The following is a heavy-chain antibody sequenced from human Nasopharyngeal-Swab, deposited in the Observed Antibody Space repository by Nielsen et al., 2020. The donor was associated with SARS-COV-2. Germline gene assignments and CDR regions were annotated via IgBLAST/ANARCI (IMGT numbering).Heavy chain of an antibody. CDR2: IGDKAHNYAT. J-gene: IGHJ4*02. V-gene: IGHV3-73*01. CDR3: TTDYYFDY. D-gene: IGHD4/OR15-4a*01. Sequence: GASLNISCAASGFVFSGSAIHWVRQASGRGLEWVGRIGDKAHNYATTYAASVKGRFTISRDDSKNTAFLQMDSLNTEDTALYYCTTDYYFDYWGQGTLVTVSS. CDR1: GFVFSGSA.